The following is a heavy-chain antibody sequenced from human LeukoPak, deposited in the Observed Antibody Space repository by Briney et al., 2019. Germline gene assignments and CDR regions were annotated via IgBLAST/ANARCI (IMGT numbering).Heavy chain of an antibody. J-gene: IGHJ4*02. Sequence: SGGSLRLSCAASGFTFSDYAMNWVRQAPGKGLEWVSVISGSGVTTYYADSVKGRFSISRDNSKNTLYLQMNSLRAEDTAVYYCAKVPPHSSGWSPIDFWGQGTLVTVSS. CDR3: AKVPPHSSGWSPIDF. D-gene: IGHD6-19*01. CDR2: ISGSGVTT. CDR1: GFTFSDYA. V-gene: IGHV3-23*01.